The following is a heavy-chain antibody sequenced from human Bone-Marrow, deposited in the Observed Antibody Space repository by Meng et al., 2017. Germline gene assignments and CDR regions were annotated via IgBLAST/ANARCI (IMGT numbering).Heavy chain of an antibody. CDR1: GCTFSSYG. V-gene: IGHV3-21*01. CDR3: VRGYCSRSYCQYYYHLDV. CDR2: ISSSSYI. Sequence: GSLRLSCAASGCTFSSYGMHWVRQAPGKGLEWVSSISSSSYIYYADSVKGRFTISRDNAKNSLYLQMNSLRAEDTAVYYCVRGYCSRSYCQYYYHLDVWGRGTTVTVSS. J-gene: IGHJ6*02. D-gene: IGHD2-2*01.